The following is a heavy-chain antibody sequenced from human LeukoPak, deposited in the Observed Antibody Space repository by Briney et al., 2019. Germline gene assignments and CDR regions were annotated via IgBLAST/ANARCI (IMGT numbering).Heavy chain of an antibody. CDR2: INHSGTT. V-gene: IGHV4-34*01. CDR3: ARGGPRYCSGGSCHGAFDI. D-gene: IGHD2-15*01. Sequence: SETLSLTCAVYGESFSGYYWSWIRQPPGKGLEWIGEINHSGTTNYNPSLKSRVTISVDTSKNQFSLKLSSVTAADTAVYYCARGGPRYCSGGSCHGAFDIWGQGTMVTVSS. CDR1: GESFSGYY. J-gene: IGHJ3*02.